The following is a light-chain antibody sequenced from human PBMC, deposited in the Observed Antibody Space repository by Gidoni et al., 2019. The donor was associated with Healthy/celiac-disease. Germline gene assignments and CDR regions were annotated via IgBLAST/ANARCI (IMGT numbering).Light chain of an antibody. CDR2: LGS. V-gene: IGKV2-28*01. Sequence: DIVMTQSPLSLPVTPGEPASISCRSSQSRLHSNGYNYLDWYLQKPGQSPQLLIYLGSSRASGVPERFSGSGSGTDFTLKISRVEAEDVGVYYCMQALQTPLSSFGQGTKLEIK. CDR3: MQALQTPLSS. CDR1: QSRLHSNGYNY. J-gene: IGKJ2*04.